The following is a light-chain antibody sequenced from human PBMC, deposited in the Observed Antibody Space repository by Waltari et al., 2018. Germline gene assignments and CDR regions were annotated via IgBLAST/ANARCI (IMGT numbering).Light chain of an antibody. CDR3: QAWDSSTFYV. J-gene: IGLJ1*01. CDR1: HLGDKY. Sequence: SYELTQPPSVSVSPGHTVTITCSGEHLGDKYVSWYQQKPGQSPVLVISQDTKRPSGIPGRFSGSNAGNTATLTISETQAMDEADYYCQAWDSSTFYVFGTGTKVTVL. CDR2: QDT. V-gene: IGLV3-1*01.